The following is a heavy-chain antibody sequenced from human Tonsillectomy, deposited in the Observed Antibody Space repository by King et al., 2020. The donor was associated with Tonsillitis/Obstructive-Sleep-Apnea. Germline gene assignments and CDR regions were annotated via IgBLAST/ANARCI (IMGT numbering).Heavy chain of an antibody. CDR3: ARVGIGYCSGGSCSIDY. J-gene: IGHJ4*02. Sequence: VQLPQWGAGLLKPSETLSLTCAVYGGSFSGYYWSWIRQPPGKGLEWIGEINHSGSTNYNPSLKSRVTISVDTSKNQFSLKLSSVTAADTAVYYCARVGIGYCSGGSCSIDYWGQGTLVTVSS. V-gene: IGHV4-34*01. CDR1: GGSFSGYY. CDR2: INHSGST. D-gene: IGHD2-15*01.